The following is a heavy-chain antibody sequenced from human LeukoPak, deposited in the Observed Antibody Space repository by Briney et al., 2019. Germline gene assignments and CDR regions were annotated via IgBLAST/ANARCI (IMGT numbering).Heavy chain of an antibody. V-gene: IGHV1-46*01. CDR3: ARASPTFDY. CDR1: GYTFTSYY. Sequence: ASVKVSCKAYGYTFTSYYMHWVRQAPRQGLEWMGIINPSAAGTSYAQKFQGRVTMTRDTSTSTVYMELSRLRSEDTAVYYCARASPTFDYWGQGTLVTVSS. CDR2: INPSAAGT. J-gene: IGHJ4*02.